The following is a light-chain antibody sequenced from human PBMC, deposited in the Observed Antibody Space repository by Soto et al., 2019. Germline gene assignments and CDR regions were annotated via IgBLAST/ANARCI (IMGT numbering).Light chain of an antibody. CDR1: QSVSSSY. V-gene: IGKV3-20*01. J-gene: IGKJ4*01. Sequence: EIVLTQSPGTLSLSPGERATLSCRASQSVSSSYLAWYQQKPGQAPRLLIYGASSRATGIPDRFSGRGSGTDFTLTLSRLEPEDFAVYYCQQYVSSQTFGGGTKVEIK. CDR2: GAS. CDR3: QQYVSSQT.